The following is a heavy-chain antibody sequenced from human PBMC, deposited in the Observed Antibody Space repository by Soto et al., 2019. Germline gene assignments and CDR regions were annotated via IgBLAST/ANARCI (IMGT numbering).Heavy chain of an antibody. CDR1: GFTFSSYA. CDR2: ISGSGGST. Sequence: GGSLRLSCAASGFTFSSYAMSWVRQAPGKGLEWVSAISGSGGSTYYADSVKGRFTISRDNSKNTLYPQMNSLRAEDTAVYYCAPGGPSGWYFDYWGQGTLVTVSS. V-gene: IGHV3-23*01. J-gene: IGHJ4*02. D-gene: IGHD6-19*01. CDR3: APGGPSGWYFDY.